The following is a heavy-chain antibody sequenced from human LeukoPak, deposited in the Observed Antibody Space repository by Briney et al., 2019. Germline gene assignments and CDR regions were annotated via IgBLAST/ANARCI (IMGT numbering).Heavy chain of an antibody. CDR1: GFTFRNYW. D-gene: IGHD2-15*01. CDR3: ATDRATQYFDY. Sequence: GGSLRLSCAASGFTFRNYWMSWVRQVPGKGLEWVAFIWYDGSNKYYADSVKGRFTISRDNSRNTLFLQMNSLRVEDTAVYYCATDRATQYFDYWGQGTLVSVPS. CDR2: IWYDGSNK. V-gene: IGHV3-33*08. J-gene: IGHJ4*02.